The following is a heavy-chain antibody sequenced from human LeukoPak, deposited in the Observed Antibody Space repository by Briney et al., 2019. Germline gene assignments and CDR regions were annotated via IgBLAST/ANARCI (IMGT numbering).Heavy chain of an antibody. CDR2: IYYSGST. Sequence: PSETLSLTCTVSGGSISSSSYYWGWIRQPPGKGLEWIGSIYYSGSTYYNPSLKSRVTISVDTSKNQFSLKLSSVTAADTAVYYCAREGRITMVRGFDYWGQGTLVTVSS. D-gene: IGHD3-10*01. J-gene: IGHJ4*02. V-gene: IGHV4-39*07. CDR3: AREGRITMVRGFDY. CDR1: GGSISSSSYY.